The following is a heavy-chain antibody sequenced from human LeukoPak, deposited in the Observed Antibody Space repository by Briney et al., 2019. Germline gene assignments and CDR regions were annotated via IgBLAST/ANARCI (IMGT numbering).Heavy chain of an antibody. Sequence: GGSLRLSCGDSGFTFSTYWMNWVRQAPGKGLEWVANIKPDGSVKNYVDSVKGRFTISRDNAKNSLYLQMNSLRAEDTAVYYCARVVTIWGQGTLVTVSS. CDR2: IKPDGSVK. V-gene: IGHV3-7*01. CDR3: ARVVTI. CDR1: GFTFSTYW. D-gene: IGHD3-10*01. J-gene: IGHJ4*02.